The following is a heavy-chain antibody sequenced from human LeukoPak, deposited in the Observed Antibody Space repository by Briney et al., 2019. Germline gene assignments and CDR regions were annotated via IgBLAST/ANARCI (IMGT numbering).Heavy chain of an antibody. J-gene: IGHJ4*02. D-gene: IGHD1-1*01. CDR3: ARDSRTTGTTSGYFDY. Sequence: PGGSLRLSCAASGFTFSSYSLNWVRQAPGKGLEWVSSISSSSDIYYAVSVKGRFTISRDNAKNSLYLQMNSLRAEDTAVYYCARDSRTTGTTSGYFDYWGQGTLVTVYS. V-gene: IGHV3-21*01. CDR1: GFTFSSYS. CDR2: ISSSSDI.